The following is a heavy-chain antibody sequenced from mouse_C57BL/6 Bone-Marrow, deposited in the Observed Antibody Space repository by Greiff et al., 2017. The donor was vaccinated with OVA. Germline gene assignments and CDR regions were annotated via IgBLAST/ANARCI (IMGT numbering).Heavy chain of an antibody. V-gene: IGHV1-50*01. CDR2: IDPSDSYT. CDR1: GYTFTSYW. Sequence: QVQLQPGAELVKPGASVKLSCKASGYTFTSYWMQWVKQRPGQGLEWIGEIDPSDSYTNYNQKFKGKATLTVDTSSSTAYMQLSSLTSEDSAVYYCARPAEDYWGQGTTLTVSS. CDR3: ARPAEDY. J-gene: IGHJ2*01.